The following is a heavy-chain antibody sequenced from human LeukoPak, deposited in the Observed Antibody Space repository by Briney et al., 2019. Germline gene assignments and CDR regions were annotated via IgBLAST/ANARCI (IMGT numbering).Heavy chain of an antibody. J-gene: IGHJ5*02. Sequence: SETLSLTCTVSGGSIRSYYWSWIRQPPGKGLEWIGYIYYSGSTNYNPSLKSRVTILVDTSKNQFSLKLSSVTAADTAVYYCARDRDGSSWYGWFDPWGRGTLVTVSS. V-gene: IGHV4-59*01. CDR2: IYYSGST. D-gene: IGHD6-13*01. CDR1: GGSIRSYY. CDR3: ARDRDGSSWYGWFDP.